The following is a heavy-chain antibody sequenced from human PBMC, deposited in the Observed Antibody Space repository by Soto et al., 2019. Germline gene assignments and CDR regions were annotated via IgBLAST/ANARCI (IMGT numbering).Heavy chain of an antibody. V-gene: IGHV1-18*01. CDR3: ARDRKRSGWSDY. D-gene: IGHD6-19*01. CDR2: ISVYNGNT. CDR1: GYTLTELS. J-gene: IGHJ4*02. Sequence: ASVKVSCKVSGYTLTELSIHWGRQAPGKGLEWMGWISVYNGNTNYAQKLQGRITMTTDTSTSTAYMELRSLRSDDTAVYYCARDRKRSGWSDYWGQGTLVTV.